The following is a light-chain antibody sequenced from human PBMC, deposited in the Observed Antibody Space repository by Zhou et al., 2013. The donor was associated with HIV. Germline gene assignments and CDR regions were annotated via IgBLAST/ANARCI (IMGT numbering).Light chain of an antibody. CDR3: QQYGSSPPWT. J-gene: IGKJ1*01. CDR1: QSVSSN. CDR2: VTS. Sequence: EIVMTQSPATLSVSPGERATLSCRAGQSVSSNLAWYQQKPGQAPRLLISVTSNRATGIPDRFSGSGSGTDFTLTISRLEPEDFAVYYCQQYGSSPPWTFGQGTKVEIK. V-gene: IGKV3-20*01.